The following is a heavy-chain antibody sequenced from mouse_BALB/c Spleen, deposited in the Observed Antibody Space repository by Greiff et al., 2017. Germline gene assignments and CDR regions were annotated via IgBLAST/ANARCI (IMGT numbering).Heavy chain of an antibody. D-gene: IGHD1-1*02. V-gene: IGHV1S135*01. Sequence: EVQLLQSGPELVKPGASVPVSCKASGFSFTDYNMYWVKQRHGKSLEWLGYIDPYNGGTSYNQKFKGKATLTVDKSSSTAFMHLNRLTSEDSAVYDCVGGFAYWGQGTRVTVSA. CDR3: VGGFAY. CDR1: GFSFTDYN. J-gene: IGHJ3*01. CDR2: IDPYNGGT.